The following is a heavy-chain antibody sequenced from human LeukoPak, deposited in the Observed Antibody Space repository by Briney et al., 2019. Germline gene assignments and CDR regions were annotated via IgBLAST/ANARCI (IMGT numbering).Heavy chain of an antibody. V-gene: IGHV4-4*09. CDR1: GGSISSYY. D-gene: IGHD5-18*01. J-gene: IGHJ4*02. Sequence: SETLSLTCTVSGGSISSYYWSWIRQPPGKGLERIGYIYTSGSTNYNPSLKSRVTISVDTSKNQFSLKLSSVTAADTAVYYCARLQLWPRSGVFYFDYWGQGTLVTVSS. CDR2: IYTSGST. CDR3: ARLQLWPRSGVFYFDY.